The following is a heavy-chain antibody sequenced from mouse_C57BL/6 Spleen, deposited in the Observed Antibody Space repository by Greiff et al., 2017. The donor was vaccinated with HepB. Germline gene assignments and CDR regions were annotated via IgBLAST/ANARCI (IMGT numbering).Heavy chain of an antibody. J-gene: IGHJ2*01. Sequence: VQLQQPGAELVRPGSSVKLSCKASGYTFTSYWMNWVKQRPIQGLEWIGNIYPSDSETHYNQKFKDKATLTVDKSSSTAYMQLSSLTSEDSAVYYCAKRTEGYFDYWGQGTTLTVSS. CDR1: GYTFTSYW. CDR3: AKRTEGYFDY. CDR2: IYPSDSET. V-gene: IGHV1-52*01.